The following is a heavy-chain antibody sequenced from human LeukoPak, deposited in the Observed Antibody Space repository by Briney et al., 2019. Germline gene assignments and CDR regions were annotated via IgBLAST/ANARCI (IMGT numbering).Heavy chain of an antibody. CDR2: INHSGST. Sequence: PSETLSLTCAVCGGSFSGYYWSWIRQPPGKGLEWIGEINHSGSTNYNPSLKSRVTISVDTSKNQFSLKLSSVTAADTAVYYCARGYSNWDYWGQGTLVTVSS. V-gene: IGHV4-34*01. CDR3: ARGYSNWDY. J-gene: IGHJ4*02. D-gene: IGHD4-11*01. CDR1: GGSFSGYY.